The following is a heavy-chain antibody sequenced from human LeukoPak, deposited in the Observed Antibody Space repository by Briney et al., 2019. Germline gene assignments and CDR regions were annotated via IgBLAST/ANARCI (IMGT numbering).Heavy chain of an antibody. D-gene: IGHD2-15*01. CDR2: INPNSGGT. J-gene: IGHJ6*03. CDR1: GYTFTGYY. V-gene: IGHV1-2*02. CDR3: ARVRVVVVAANSVGYMDV. Sequence: GASVKVSCKASGYTFTGYYMHWVRQAPGQGLEWMGWINPNSGGTNYAQKFQGRVTMTRDTSISTAYMELSRLRSDDTAVYYCARVRVVVVAANSVGYMDVWGKGTTVTVSS.